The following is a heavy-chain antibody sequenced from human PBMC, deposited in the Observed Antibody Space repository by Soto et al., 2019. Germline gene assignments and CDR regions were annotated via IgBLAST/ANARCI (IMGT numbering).Heavy chain of an antibody. D-gene: IGHD3-3*01. J-gene: IGHJ4*02. Sequence: QITLNESGPTQVKPRQTLTLSCTFSGFSLTTSGVGVGWIRQSPGKAPGWLALIYCDDDKRYSPSLKSRLTITKDTSKNQVVLTMADLDPADTATYYCAHRVLRTVFGLVTTTAIYFDFWGQGTPVAVSS. CDR2: IYCDDDK. CDR3: AHRVLRTVFGLVTTTAIYFDF. CDR1: GFSLTTSGVG. V-gene: IGHV2-5*02.